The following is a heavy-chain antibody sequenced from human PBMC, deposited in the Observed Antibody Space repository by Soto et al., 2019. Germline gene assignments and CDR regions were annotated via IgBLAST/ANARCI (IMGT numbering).Heavy chain of an antibody. CDR3: ARRLYYDSSGFEGGGMDV. CDR2: IYYSGST. D-gene: IGHD3-22*01. CDR1: GCCISSSSYY. Sequence: SETLSLTCTVSGCCISSSSYYWGWIRQPPGKGLEWIGSIYYSGSTYYNPSLKSRVTISVDTSKNQFSLKLSSVTAADTAVYYCARRLYYDSSGFEGGGMDVWGQGTTVT. J-gene: IGHJ6*02. V-gene: IGHV4-39*01.